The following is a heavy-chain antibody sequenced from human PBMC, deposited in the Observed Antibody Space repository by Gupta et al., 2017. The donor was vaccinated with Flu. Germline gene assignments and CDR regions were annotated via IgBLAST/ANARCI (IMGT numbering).Heavy chain of an antibody. V-gene: IGHV3-15*01. CDR3: TTDGSSSRSYYYNNRDV. Sequence: TWVSQAPGKGLEWVGRIRSITEGGTTDYAAPVKGRFTISRDDSKDALSLQMNSLKTEDTAVCLWTTDGSSSRSYYYNNRDVWGQGTTVTVSS. J-gene: IGHJ6*02. D-gene: IGHD6-6*01. CDR2: IRSITEGGTT.